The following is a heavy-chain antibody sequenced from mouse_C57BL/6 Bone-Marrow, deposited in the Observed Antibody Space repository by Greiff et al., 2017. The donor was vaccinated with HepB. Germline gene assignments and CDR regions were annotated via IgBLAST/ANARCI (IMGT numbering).Heavy chain of an antibody. CDR1: GYTFTDYY. D-gene: IGHD2-5*01. CDR3: ASHYSNWYFDV. Sequence: VQLQQSGPELVKPGASVKISCKASGYTFTDYYMNWVKQSHGKSLEWIGDINPNNGGTSYNQKFKGKATLTVDKSSSTAYMELRSLTSEDSAVYYCASHYSNWYFDVWGTGTTVTVSS. V-gene: IGHV1-26*01. CDR2: INPNNGGT. J-gene: IGHJ1*03.